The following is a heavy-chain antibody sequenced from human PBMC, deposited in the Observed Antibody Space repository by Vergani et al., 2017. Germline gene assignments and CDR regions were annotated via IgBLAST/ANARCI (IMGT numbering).Heavy chain of an antibody. J-gene: IGHJ5*02. D-gene: IGHD1-14*01. CDR2: IYYSGTT. V-gene: IGHV4-31*01. Sequence: QVQLQESGPGLVKASQTLSLTCSVSGAYVGSGGYYWSWVRQRPGMGLDWIGYIYYSGTTYYNPSLESLLTISLDTTENHLSLKLTSVTAADTGVYYCARSKETSAGRFDPWGQGTLVTVSS. CDR1: GAYVGSGGYY. CDR3: ARSKETSAGRFDP.